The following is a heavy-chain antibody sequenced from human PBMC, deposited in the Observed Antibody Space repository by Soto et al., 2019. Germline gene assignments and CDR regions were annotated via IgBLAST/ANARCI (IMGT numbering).Heavy chain of an antibody. CDR2: ISYDGSNK. D-gene: IGHD3-10*01. CDR3: ARGTIITMVRGEVSNYDYYIDV. CDR1: GFTFSSYG. Sequence: QVQLVESGGGVAQPGRSLRLSCAASGFTFSSYGMDWVRQAPGKGLERVAVISYDGSNKYYADSVKGRFTISRDNTKNTLYMQINSLRAEETAVYYCARGTIITMVRGEVSNYDYYIDVLGKGTTVTVSS. J-gene: IGHJ6*03. V-gene: IGHV3-30*03.